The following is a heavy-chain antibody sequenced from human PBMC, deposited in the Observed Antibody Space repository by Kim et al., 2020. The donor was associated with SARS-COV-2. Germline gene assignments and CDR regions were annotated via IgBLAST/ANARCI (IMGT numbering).Heavy chain of an antibody. CDR1: GYTFTSYY. CDR2: INPSGGST. J-gene: IGHJ3*02. Sequence: ASVKVSCKASGYTFTSYYMHWVRQAPGQGLEWMGIINPSGGSTSYAQKFQGRVTMTRDTSTSTVYMELSSLRSEDTAVYYCARDHTAPKNVLLWFGEFDAFDIWGQGTIVTVSS. D-gene: IGHD3-10*01. CDR3: ARDHTAPKNVLLWFGEFDAFDI. V-gene: IGHV1-46*01.